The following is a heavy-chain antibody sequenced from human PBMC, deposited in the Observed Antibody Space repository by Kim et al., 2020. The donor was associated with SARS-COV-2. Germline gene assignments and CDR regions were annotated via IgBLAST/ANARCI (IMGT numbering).Heavy chain of an antibody. CDR1: GYTFTSYY. CDR2: INPSGGST. Sequence: ASVKVSCKASGYTFTSYYMHWVRQAPGQGLEWMGIINPSGGSTSYAQKFQGRVTMPRDTSTSTVYMELSSLRSEDTAVYYCAGDRHPTRRSGSYFLGHHQDYWGQGTLVTVSS. J-gene: IGHJ4*02. CDR3: AGDRHPTRRSGSYFLGHHQDY. D-gene: IGHD1-26*01. V-gene: IGHV1-46*01.